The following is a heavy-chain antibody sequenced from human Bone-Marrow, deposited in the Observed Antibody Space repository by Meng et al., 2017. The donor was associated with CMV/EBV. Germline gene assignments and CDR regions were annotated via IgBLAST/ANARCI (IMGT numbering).Heavy chain of an antibody. J-gene: IGHJ4*02. Sequence: GGSLRLSCAASGFTFSSYSMNWVRQAPGKGLEWVSRINSDGSSTSYADSVKGRFTISRDNAKNTLYLQMNSLRAEDTAVYYCARDPPGPYCSSTSCYVTYFDYWGQGTLVTVSS. D-gene: IGHD2-2*01. CDR3: ARDPPGPYCSSTSCYVTYFDY. V-gene: IGHV3-74*01. CDR1: GFTFSSYS. CDR2: INSDGSST.